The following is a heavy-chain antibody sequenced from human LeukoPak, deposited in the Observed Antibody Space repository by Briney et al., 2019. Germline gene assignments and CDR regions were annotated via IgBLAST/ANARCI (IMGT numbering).Heavy chain of an antibody. CDR1: GLIFRDAW. J-gene: IGHJ5*02. CDR3: THISSVPDRFTS. D-gene: IGHD2-21*01. V-gene: IGHV3-15*01. CDR2: IKSQGGGGTR. Sequence: GGSLRLSCEVYGLIFRDAWVSWVRRAPGKGLEWAGRIKSQGGGGTRDYGAPVKGRFSISRDDSRNTIYLQMKSLKTEDTGIYYCTHISSVPDRFTSWGQGTLVTVSS.